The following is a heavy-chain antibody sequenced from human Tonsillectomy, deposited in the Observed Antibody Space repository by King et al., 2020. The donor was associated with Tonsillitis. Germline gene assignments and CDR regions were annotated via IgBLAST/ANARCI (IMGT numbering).Heavy chain of an antibody. CDR1: GYSISSNYY. D-gene: IGHD2-21*02. V-gene: IGHV4-38-2*02. CDR2: IYHSGST. J-gene: IGHJ3*02. Sequence: LQLQESGPGLVKPSETLSLTCAVSGYSISSNYYWGWIRQPPGKGLEWIGSIYHSGSTYYNPSLKNRVTISVDTSKNQFSLKLSSVTAADTAVYFCARDMVETDAFDIWGQGTMVTVSS. CDR3: ARDMVETDAFDI.